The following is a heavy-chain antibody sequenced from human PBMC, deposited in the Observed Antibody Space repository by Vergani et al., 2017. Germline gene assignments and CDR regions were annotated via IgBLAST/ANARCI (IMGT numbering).Heavy chain of an antibody. D-gene: IGHD3-10*01. V-gene: IGHV3-23*01. CDR1: GFTFSSYA. CDR2: ISGSGGST. J-gene: IGHJ5*02. CDR3: AKDGRSWFGELLNGFDP. Sequence: EVQLLESGGGLVQPGGSLRLSCAASGFTFSSYAMSWVRQAPGKGLEWVSAISGSGGSTYYADSVKARFTISRDNSKNTLYLQMNSLRAEDTAVYYCAKDGRSWFGELLNGFDPWGQGTLVTVSS.